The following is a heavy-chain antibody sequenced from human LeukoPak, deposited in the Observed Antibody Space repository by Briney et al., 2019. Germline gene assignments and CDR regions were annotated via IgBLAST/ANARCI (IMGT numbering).Heavy chain of an antibody. J-gene: IGHJ3*02. D-gene: IGHD3-22*01. CDR2: INPNSGGT. Sequence: ASVTVSCKASGYTYTGYYMHWVRQAPGQGLEWMGWINPNSGGTNYAQKFQGWVTMTRDTSISTAYMELSRLRSDDTAVYYCARTYYYDSSGANDVFDIWGQGTMVTVSS. CDR1: GYTYTGYY. V-gene: IGHV1-2*04. CDR3: ARTYYYDSSGANDVFDI.